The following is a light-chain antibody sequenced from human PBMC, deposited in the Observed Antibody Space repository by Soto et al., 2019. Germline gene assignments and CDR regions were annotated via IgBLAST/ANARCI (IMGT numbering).Light chain of an antibody. CDR1: QSISGS. V-gene: IGKV1-5*03. J-gene: IGKJ1*01. CDR2: EAS. CDR3: QHYNGYWT. Sequence: DIQMTQSPSTLSASVGDRVTITCRASQSISGSLAWYQQKPGKAPNLLIYEASKLKSGVPSRFSGSGFGTDYTLTISSLHPDDSASYYCQHYNGYWTFGQGTRVEIK.